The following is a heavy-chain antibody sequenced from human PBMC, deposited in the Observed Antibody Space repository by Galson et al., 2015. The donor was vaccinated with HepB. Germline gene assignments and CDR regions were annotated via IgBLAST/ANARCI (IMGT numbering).Heavy chain of an antibody. J-gene: IGHJ4*02. CDR3: AKRRVAVAGPPDY. CDR2: ISYDGSNK. Sequence: SLRLSCAASGFTLSSYGMHWVRQAPGKGLEWVAVISYDGSNKYYADSVKGRFTISRDNSKNTLYLQMNSLRAEDTAVYYCAKRRVAVAGPPDYWGQGTLVTVSS. D-gene: IGHD6-19*01. CDR1: GFTLSSYG. V-gene: IGHV3-30*18.